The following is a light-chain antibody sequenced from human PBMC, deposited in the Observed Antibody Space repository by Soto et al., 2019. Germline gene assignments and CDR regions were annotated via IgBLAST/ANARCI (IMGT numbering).Light chain of an antibody. J-gene: IGKJ1*01. Sequence: EIVLTQSPATLSLSPVEKATLSCRASQSVSSSLAWYQQKPGQAPRLLIYDASSRATGIPDRFSGSGSGTDFTLTISRLEPEDFAVYYCQQYGSASWTFGQGTKV. V-gene: IGKV3-20*01. CDR1: QSVSSS. CDR2: DAS. CDR3: QQYGSASWT.